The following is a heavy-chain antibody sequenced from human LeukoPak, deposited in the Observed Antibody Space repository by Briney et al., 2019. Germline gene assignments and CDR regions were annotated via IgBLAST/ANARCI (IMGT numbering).Heavy chain of an antibody. V-gene: IGHV1-2*02. CDR3: AKVAMRHFDN. CDR1: GYIFTDYY. J-gene: IGHJ4*02. CDR2: INPNSGDS. D-gene: IGHD2-2*01. Sequence: ASVKVSCKASGYIFTDYYIHWVRQAPGRDLEWMGWINPNSGDSSYAQKFQGRVTTTRDTSISTAYMELTRLTSDDTAVYYCAKVAMRHFDNWGQGTLVTVSS.